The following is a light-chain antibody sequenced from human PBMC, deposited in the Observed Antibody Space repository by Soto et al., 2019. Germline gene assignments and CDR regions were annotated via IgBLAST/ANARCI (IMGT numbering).Light chain of an antibody. J-gene: IGLJ3*02. CDR2: LNSDGSH. Sequence: QPVLTQSPSASASLGASVKLTCTLSSGHSTYAIAWHQLQPEKGPRYLMNLNSDGSHSKGDGIPDRFSGSSSGAERYLTISSLQSEDEADYYCQTWGTGDWVFGVGTKLTVL. CDR3: QTWGTGDWV. V-gene: IGLV4-69*01. CDR1: SGHSTYA.